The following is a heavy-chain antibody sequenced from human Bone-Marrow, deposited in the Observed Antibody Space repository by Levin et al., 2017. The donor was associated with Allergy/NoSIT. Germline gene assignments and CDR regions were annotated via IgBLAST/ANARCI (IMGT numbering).Heavy chain of an antibody. V-gene: IGHV3-74*01. J-gene: IGHJ2*01. Sequence: GESLKISCAASGFTFSTYRMHWVRQAPGKGLVWVSLSKSDGGGPGYADSVEGRFSISRDNAKNTLFLQMNSLRAEDTAVYYCARDPGYGRNDWYFDHWGRGTLVTVSS. CDR1: GFTFSTYR. CDR2: SKSDGGGP. CDR3: ARDPGYGRNDWYFDH. D-gene: IGHD5-12*01.